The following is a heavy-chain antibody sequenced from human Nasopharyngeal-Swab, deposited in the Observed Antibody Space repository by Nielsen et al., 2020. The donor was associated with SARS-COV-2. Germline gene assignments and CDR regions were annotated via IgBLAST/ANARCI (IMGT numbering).Heavy chain of an antibody. CDR1: GFTFDDYA. Sequence: SLKISCAASGFTFDDYAMHWVRQVPGKGLEWVSGISWNSGSIGYADSVKGRFTISRDNAKNSLYLQMNSLRAEDTALYYCASASSSWEYYFDYWGQGTLVTVSS. J-gene: IGHJ4*02. D-gene: IGHD6-13*01. CDR2: ISWNSGSI. V-gene: IGHV3-9*01. CDR3: ASASSSWEYYFDY.